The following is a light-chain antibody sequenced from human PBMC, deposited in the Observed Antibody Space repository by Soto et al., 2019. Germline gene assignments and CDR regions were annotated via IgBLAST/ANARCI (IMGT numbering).Light chain of an antibody. CDR1: QSVSSY. CDR2: DAS. Sequence: EIVLTQSPATLSLSPGERATLSCRASQSVSSYLAWYQQKPSQAPRLLIYDASNRATDIPARFSGSGSGTDFTLTISSLEPEDFAVYYCQQRGNWPRTFGQGTKLEIK. J-gene: IGKJ2*01. CDR3: QQRGNWPRT. V-gene: IGKV3-11*01.